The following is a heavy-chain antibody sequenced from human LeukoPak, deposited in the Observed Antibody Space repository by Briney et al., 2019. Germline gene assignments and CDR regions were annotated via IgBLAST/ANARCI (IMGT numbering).Heavy chain of an antibody. D-gene: IGHD3-3*01. CDR3: ARDQEDYDFWSEDAFDI. CDR1: GYTFTSYG. CDR2: ISAYNGNT. V-gene: IGHV1-18*01. Sequence: ASVKVSCKASGYTFTSYGISWVRQAPGQGLEWMGWISAYNGNTNYAQKLQGRVTMTKDTSTSTAYMELRSLRSDDTAVYYCARDQEDYDFWSEDAFDIWGQGTMVTVSS. J-gene: IGHJ3*02.